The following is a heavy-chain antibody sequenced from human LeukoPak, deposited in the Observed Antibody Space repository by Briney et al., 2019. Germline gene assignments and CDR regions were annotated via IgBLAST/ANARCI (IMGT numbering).Heavy chain of an antibody. D-gene: IGHD4-17*01. CDR3: ASKTTVTTRDAFDI. V-gene: IGHV5-51*01. Sequence: GESLKISCKGSGYTFPNYWIGWVRQMPGKGLEWRGIIYPGDSDTRYSPSFQGQVTISADKSISTAYLQRSSLKASDTAMYYCASKTTVTTRDAFDIWGQGTMVTVSS. J-gene: IGHJ3*02. CDR2: IYPGDSDT. CDR1: GYTFPNYW.